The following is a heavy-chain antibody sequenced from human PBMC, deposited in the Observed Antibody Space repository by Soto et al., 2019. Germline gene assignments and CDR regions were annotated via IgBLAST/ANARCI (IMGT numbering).Heavy chain of an antibody. CDR1: GFTFSTYA. CDR2: SSGSGGSI. J-gene: IGHJ6*02. Sequence: EVQLLESGGGLVQPGGSLRLSCAASGFTFSTYAMNWVRQAPGNGLVWVSASSGSGGSIHYAASVKGRFTISRDNSKNTLYLQMNSLRDEDTAVYHCVKGYWKGDVRCQGTTVTFSS. CDR3: VKGYWKGDV. D-gene: IGHD1-1*01. V-gene: IGHV3-23*01.